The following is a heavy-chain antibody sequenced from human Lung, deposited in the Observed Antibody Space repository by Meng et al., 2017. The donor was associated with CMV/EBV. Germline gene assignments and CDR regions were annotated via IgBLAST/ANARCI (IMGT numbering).Heavy chain of an antibody. Sequence: SCAASGFTFSSYSMNWVRQAPGKELEWVSSISSSSSYIYYADSVKGRFTISRDNAKNSLYLQMNSLRAEDTAVYYCARDAVRYCSSTSCYGPPKQQLVEYDYWXQGTLVTVSS. CDR3: ARDAVRYCSSTSCYGPPKQQLVEYDY. CDR1: GFTFSSYS. D-gene: IGHD2-2*01. V-gene: IGHV3-21*01. J-gene: IGHJ4*02. CDR2: ISSSSSYI.